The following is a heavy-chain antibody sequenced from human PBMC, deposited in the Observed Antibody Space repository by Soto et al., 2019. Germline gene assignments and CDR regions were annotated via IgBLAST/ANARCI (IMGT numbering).Heavy chain of an antibody. CDR3: LRGGRGYTRDDGLDV. V-gene: IGHV3-21*06. Sequence: EVQLVESGGGLVKPGGSLRLSCVDSGFTFSSYSMNWVRQAPGKGLEWVSSISSRRSVIWYADSLKGRFTISRDNAKNSLYLQMIRLRAEDTAVYYCLRGGRGYTRDDGLDVWGQGTMVTVSS. D-gene: IGHD3-16*02. J-gene: IGHJ3*01. CDR1: GFTFSSYS. CDR2: ISSRRSVI.